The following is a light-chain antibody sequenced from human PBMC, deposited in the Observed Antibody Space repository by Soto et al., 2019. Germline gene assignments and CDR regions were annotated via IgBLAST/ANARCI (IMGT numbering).Light chain of an antibody. CDR2: GAS. V-gene: IGKV3-15*01. J-gene: IGKJ4*01. CDR3: QQYSAWPLT. CDR1: QSVRSN. Sequence: EIVMTQSPATLSVSPGERATVFCRASQSVRSNFLAWYQQKPGQAPRLLIYGASTRATGVPARFSGSGSGTEFTLTISSLQSEDFAVYYRQQYSAWPLTFGGGTKVEIK.